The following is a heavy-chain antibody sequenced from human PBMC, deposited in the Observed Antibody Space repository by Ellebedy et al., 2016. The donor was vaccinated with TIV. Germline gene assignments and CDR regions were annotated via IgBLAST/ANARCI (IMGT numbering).Heavy chain of an antibody. CDR1: GYSFTSYW. CDR3: ARHIVVVPAATDYYYGMDV. J-gene: IGHJ6*02. CDR2: IDPSDSYT. Sequence: GESLKISCKGSGYSFTSYWISWVRQMPGKGLEWMGRIDPSDSYTNYSPSFQGHVTISADKSISTAYLQWSSLKASDTAMYYCARHIVVVPAATDYYYGMDVWGQGTTVTVSS. D-gene: IGHD2-2*01. V-gene: IGHV5-10-1*01.